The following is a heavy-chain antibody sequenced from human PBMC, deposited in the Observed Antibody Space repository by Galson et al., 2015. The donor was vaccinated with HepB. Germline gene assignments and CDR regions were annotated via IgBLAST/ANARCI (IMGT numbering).Heavy chain of an antibody. Sequence: SLRLSCAASGFTFSSYSMNWVRQAPGKGLEWVSSISSSSSYIYYADSVKGRFTISRDNAKNSLYLQMNSLRAEDTAVYYCATRRVIVVVPAAMDDYWGQGTLVTVSS. CDR1: GFTFSSYS. V-gene: IGHV3-21*01. J-gene: IGHJ4*02. CDR3: ATRRVIVVVPAAMDDY. CDR2: ISSSSSYI. D-gene: IGHD2-2*01.